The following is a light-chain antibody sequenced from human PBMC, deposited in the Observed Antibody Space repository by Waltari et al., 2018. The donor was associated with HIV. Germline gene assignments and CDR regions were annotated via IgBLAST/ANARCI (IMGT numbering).Light chain of an antibody. CDR1: KLGDKY. Sequence: SYELTQPPSVSVSPGHTASTNCSGEKLGDKYACWYKQKPGQSPVLVIYQNTKRPSGIPEAVSGANSGNTSTRTSSGTQAMEAADYYCQAWDSNTAGAVCGGGTKLTVL. V-gene: IGLV3-1*01. CDR2: QNT. J-gene: IGLJ2*01. CDR3: QAWDSNTAGAV.